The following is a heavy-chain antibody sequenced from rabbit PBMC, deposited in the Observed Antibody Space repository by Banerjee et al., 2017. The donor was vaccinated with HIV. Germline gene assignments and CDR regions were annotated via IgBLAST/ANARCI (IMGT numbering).Heavy chain of an antibody. J-gene: IGHJ4*01. CDR3: ARCASSGDSIWYFNL. CDR1: GFSFSSGYD. D-gene: IGHD1-1*01. CDR2: IYTSSGST. Sequence: QSLEESGGDLVKPGASLTLTCTASGFSFSSGYDMCWVRQAPGKGLEWIACIYTSSGSTDYASWVNGRFTISLDNAQNTVPLQMTSLTAADTATYFCARCASSGDSIWYFNLWGPGTLVTVS. V-gene: IGHV1S40*01.